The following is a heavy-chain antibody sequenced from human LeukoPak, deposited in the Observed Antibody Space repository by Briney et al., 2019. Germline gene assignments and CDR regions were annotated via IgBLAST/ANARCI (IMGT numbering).Heavy chain of an antibody. J-gene: IGHJ4*02. Sequence: GESLKISCKGSGYSFTSYWIGWVRQMPGKGLEWMGIIYPGDSDTRYSPSFQGQVTISAVKSISTAYLQRSSLKASDTAMYYCARRDSSGWYYFDYWGQGTLVTVSS. D-gene: IGHD6-19*01. CDR3: ARRDSSGWYYFDY. V-gene: IGHV5-51*01. CDR1: GYSFTSYW. CDR2: IYPGDSDT.